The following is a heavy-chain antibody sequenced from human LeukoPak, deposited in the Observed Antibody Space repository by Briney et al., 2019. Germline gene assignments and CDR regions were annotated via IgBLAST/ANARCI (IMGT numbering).Heavy chain of an antibody. CDR2: ISWNSGTI. CDR1: GFTFDDYA. V-gene: IGHV3-9*01. D-gene: IGHD4-17*01. CDR3: TKGNNYGQSNPHDY. J-gene: IGHJ4*02. Sequence: GGSLRLSCAASGFTFDDYAMHWVRQAPGKGLEWVSGISWNSGTIGYADSVKGRFTISRDNAKNSLYLQMNSLRAEDTALYYCTKGNNYGQSNPHDYWGQGTLVTVSS.